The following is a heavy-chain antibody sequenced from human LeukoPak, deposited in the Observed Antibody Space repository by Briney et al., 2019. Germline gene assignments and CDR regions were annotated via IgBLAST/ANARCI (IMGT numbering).Heavy chain of an antibody. J-gene: IGHJ3*02. CDR2: IIPIFGTT. CDR3: ARDREGETRVIFGVVNYAFDI. Sequence: SVKVSCKSSGGTFSSYAINWVRQALGQGLEWMGGIIPIFGTTNYAQKFQGRVTITADESTSTAYMELRSLRSEDTAVYYCARDREGETRVIFGVVNYAFDIWGQGTMVTVSS. D-gene: IGHD3-3*01. CDR1: GGTFSSYA. V-gene: IGHV1-69*13.